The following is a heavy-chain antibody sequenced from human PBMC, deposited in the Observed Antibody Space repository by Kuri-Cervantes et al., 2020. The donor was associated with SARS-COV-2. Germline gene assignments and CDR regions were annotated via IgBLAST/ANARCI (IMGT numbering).Heavy chain of an antibody. CDR2: IYYSGST. CDR3: ARHSYSSPLFPDY. V-gene: IGHV4-39*01. Sequence: GSLRLSCTVSGGSISSSSYYWGWIRQPPGKGLEWIGSIYYSGSTYYNPSLKSRVTISVDTSKNQFSLKLSSVTAADAAVYYCARHSYSSPLFPDYWGQGTLVTVSS. CDR1: GGSISSSSYY. D-gene: IGHD6-13*01. J-gene: IGHJ4*02.